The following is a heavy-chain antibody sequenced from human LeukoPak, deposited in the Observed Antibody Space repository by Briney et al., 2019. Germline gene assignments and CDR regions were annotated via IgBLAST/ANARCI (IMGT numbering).Heavy chain of an antibody. CDR3: AKDNYYDSSGPFDY. V-gene: IGHV3-9*01. CDR1: GFTFDDYA. Sequence: GGSLRLSCAASGFTFDDYAMPWVRQAPGKGLEWVSGISWNSGSIGYADSVKGRFTISRDNAKNSLYLQMNSLRAEDTALYYCAKDNYYDSSGPFDYWGQGTLVTVSS. J-gene: IGHJ4*02. CDR2: ISWNSGSI. D-gene: IGHD3-22*01.